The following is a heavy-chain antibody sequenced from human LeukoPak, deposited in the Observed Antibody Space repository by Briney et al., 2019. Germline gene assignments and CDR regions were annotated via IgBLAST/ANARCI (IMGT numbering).Heavy chain of an antibody. J-gene: IGHJ4*02. Sequence: ASVKVSCKASGYTFTSYDINWVRQATGQGLEWMGWMNPNSGNTGYAQKFQGRVTITRNTSISTAYMELSSLRSEDTAVYYCAMEGGDSSGYSFDYWGQGTLVTVSS. CDR1: GYTFTSYD. CDR2: MNPNSGNT. V-gene: IGHV1-8*03. D-gene: IGHD3-22*01. CDR3: AMEGGDSSGYSFDY.